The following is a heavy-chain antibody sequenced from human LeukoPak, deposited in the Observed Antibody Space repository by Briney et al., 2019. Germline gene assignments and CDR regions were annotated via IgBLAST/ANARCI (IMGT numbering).Heavy chain of an antibody. D-gene: IGHD1-1*01. V-gene: IGHV4-34*01. J-gene: IGHJ5*02. CDR2: INHSGST. Sequence: PSETLSLTCAVYGGSFSGYYWSWIRQPPGKGLEWIGEINHSGSTNYNPSLKSRVTISVDTSKNQFSLKLSSVTAADTAVYYCARERQLDWFDPWGQGTLVTVSS. CDR3: ARERQLDWFDP. CDR1: GGSFSGYY.